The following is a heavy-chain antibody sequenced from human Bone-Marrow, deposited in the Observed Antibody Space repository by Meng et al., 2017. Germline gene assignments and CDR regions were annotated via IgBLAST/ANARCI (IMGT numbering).Heavy chain of an antibody. Sequence: QVQLVESGGGVVQPGRSLRLSCAASGFVFSASTYGMHWARQAPGKGLEWVTLISNDGSIKYYADSVKGRFTISRDNSKDTLYLQMNSLRADDTAVYYCARWNGNTAYDYWGQGTLVTVSS. D-gene: IGHD1/OR15-1a*01. CDR2: ISNDGSIK. CDR1: GFVFSASTYG. V-gene: IGHV3-30*03. J-gene: IGHJ4*02. CDR3: ARWNGNTAYDY.